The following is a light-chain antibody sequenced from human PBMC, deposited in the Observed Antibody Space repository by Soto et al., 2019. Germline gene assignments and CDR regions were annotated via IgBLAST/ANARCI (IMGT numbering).Light chain of an antibody. CDR2: DAS. J-gene: IGKJ5*01. CDR1: QSVSSN. CDR3: QVRTNWSIA. V-gene: IGKV3-11*01. Sequence: EIVMTQSPATLSVSTGERATLSCRASQSVSSNLAWYQQKPGQAPRLLIYDASNRATGIPARFSGTGSGTDFTLTINNLEPEDFAVYYCQVRTNWSIAFGRGTRLEVK.